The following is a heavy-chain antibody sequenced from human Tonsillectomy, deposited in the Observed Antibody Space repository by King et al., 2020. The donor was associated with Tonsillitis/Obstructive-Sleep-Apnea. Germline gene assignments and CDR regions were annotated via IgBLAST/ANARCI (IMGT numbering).Heavy chain of an antibody. CDR3: ARANGSRERGDYYYRMDV. CDR1: GYSFISYW. J-gene: IGHJ6*02. CDR2: IYPGDSDT. Sequence: EVQLVESGAEVKKPGESLKISCKGSGYSFISYWIGWVRQMPGKGLEWMGIIYPGDSDTRYSPSFQGQVTISADKSINTAYLQWSSLKASDTAMYYCARANGSRERGDYYYRMDVWGQGTTVTVSS. D-gene: IGHD1-26*01. V-gene: IGHV5-51*03.